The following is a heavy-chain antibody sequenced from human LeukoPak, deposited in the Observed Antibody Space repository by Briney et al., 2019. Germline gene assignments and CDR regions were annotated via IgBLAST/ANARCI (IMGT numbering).Heavy chain of an antibody. Sequence: GGSLRLSCAASGFTFSSYAMSWVRQAPGKGLEWVSAISGSGGSTYYADSVKGRFTISRDNSRDTLYLQMNSLRAEDTAVYYCAKGYYDFVWGSYYFDYWGQGTLVTGSS. D-gene: IGHD3-16*01. CDR3: AKGYYDFVWGSYYFDY. CDR2: ISGSGGST. V-gene: IGHV3-23*01. CDR1: GFTFSSYA. J-gene: IGHJ4*02.